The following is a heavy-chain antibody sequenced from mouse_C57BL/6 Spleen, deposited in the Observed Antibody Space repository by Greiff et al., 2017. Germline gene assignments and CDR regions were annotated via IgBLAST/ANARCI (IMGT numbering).Heavy chain of an antibody. CDR3: SRGRITAVVGFRCFDV. CDR2: IDPSDSET. D-gene: IGHD1-1*01. CDR1: GYSFTSYW. Sequence: QVQLQQPGAELVRPGSSVKLSCKASGYSFTSYWMHWVKQRPIQGLEWIGNIDPSDSETHYNQKFKDKATLTVDKSSSTAYMQLSSLTAEDSAVYYCSRGRITAVVGFRCFDVWGTGTTVTVSS. J-gene: IGHJ1*03. V-gene: IGHV1-52*01.